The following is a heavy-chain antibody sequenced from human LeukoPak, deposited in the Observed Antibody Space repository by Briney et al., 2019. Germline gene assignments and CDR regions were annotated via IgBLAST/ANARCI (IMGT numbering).Heavy chain of an antibody. CDR2: IIPILGIA. V-gene: IGHV1-69*04. D-gene: IGHD6-13*01. J-gene: IGHJ4*02. Sequence: SVKVSCKASGGTFSSYAISWVRQAHGQGLEWMGRIIPILGIANYAQKFQGRVTITADKSTSTAYMELSSLRSEDTAVYYCAGGTGYSSSWFDLYYFDYWGQGTLVTVSS. CDR3: AGGTGYSSSWFDLYYFDY. CDR1: GGTFSSYA.